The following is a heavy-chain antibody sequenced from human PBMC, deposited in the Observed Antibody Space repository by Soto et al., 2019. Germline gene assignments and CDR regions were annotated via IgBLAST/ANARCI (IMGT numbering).Heavy chain of an antibody. J-gene: IGHJ6*03. CDR3: ARGRVARNRQHEKTIRAYYYYYMDF. Sequence: WASVKVSCKASGYTFTSYDINWVRQATGQGLEWMGWMNPNSGNTGYAQKFQGRVTMTRNTSISTAYMELSSLRSEDTAVYYCARGRVARNRQHEKTIRAYYYYYMDFWGKGTTVPVSS. V-gene: IGHV1-8*01. D-gene: IGHD5-12*01. CDR2: MNPNSGNT. CDR1: GYTFTSYD.